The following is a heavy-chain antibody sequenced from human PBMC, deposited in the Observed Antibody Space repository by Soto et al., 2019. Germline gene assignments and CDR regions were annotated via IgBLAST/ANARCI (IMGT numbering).Heavy chain of an antibody. V-gene: IGHV1-18*01. D-gene: IGHD6-13*01. CDR1: GYTFTSYG. J-gene: IGHJ4*02. Sequence: ASVKVSCKASGYTFTSYGISWVRQAPGQGLEWMGWISAYNGNTNYAQKLQGRVTMTTGTSTSTAYMELRSLRSDDTAVYYCARARRAAAGTGFDYWGQGTLVTVSS. CDR3: ARARRAAAGTGFDY. CDR2: ISAYNGNT.